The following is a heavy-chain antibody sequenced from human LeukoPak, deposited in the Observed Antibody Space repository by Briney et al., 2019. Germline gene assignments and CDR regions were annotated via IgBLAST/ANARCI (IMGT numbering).Heavy chain of an antibody. CDR2: IFYSGST. J-gene: IGHJ4*02. CDR1: GVSISSRNSF. CDR3: ARSYSYDSATFDY. V-gene: IGHV4-39*01. D-gene: IGHD3-10*01. Sequence: SETLSLTCTVSGVSISSRNSFWGWIRQPPGKGLEWIGNIFYSGSTLYDSSLQSRVTISVDTSKNQLSLKMTSVTATDTAVYYCARSYSYDSATFDYWGQGTLVTVSS.